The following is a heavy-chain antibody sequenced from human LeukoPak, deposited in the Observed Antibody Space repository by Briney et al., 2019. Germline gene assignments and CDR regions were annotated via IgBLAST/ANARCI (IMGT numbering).Heavy chain of an antibody. Sequence: ASVNVSCKVSGYTLTELSMHWVRQAPGKGLEWMGGFDPEDGETIYAQKFQGRVTMTEDTSTDTAYMELSSLRSEDTAVYYCATEFTIPGGHDAFDIWGQGTMVTVSS. CDR2: FDPEDGET. D-gene: IGHD2-15*01. V-gene: IGHV1-24*01. J-gene: IGHJ3*02. CDR3: ATEFTIPGGHDAFDI. CDR1: GYTLTELS.